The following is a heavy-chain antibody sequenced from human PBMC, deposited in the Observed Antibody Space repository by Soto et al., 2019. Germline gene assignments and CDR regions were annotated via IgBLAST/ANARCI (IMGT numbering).Heavy chain of an antibody. J-gene: IGHJ1*01. D-gene: IGHD3-10*01. CDR1: GGSISSYD. V-gene: IGHV4-59*08. Sequence: SETLSLSCTVSGGSISSYDWSWIRQPPGKGLEWIGYIYYSGSTNYNPSLQSRVTISVDRSRNQFSLKLSSVTAADTAVYYCATVWFGESQHWGQGTLVPVSS. CDR2: IYYSGST. CDR3: ATVWFGESQH.